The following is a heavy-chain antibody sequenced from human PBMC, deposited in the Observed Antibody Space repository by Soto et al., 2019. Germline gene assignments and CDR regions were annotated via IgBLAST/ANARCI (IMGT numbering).Heavy chain of an antibody. Sequence: ESLKISCKGSGYSFTSYWIGWVLQMPGKGLEWMGIIYPGDSDTRYSPSFQGQVTISADKSISTAYLQWSSLKASDTAMYYCARTYYDYVWGSYRLFDYWGQGTLVTVSS. CDR2: IYPGDSDT. CDR1: GYSFTSYW. J-gene: IGHJ4*02. D-gene: IGHD3-16*02. V-gene: IGHV5-51*01. CDR3: ARTYYDYVWGSYRLFDY.